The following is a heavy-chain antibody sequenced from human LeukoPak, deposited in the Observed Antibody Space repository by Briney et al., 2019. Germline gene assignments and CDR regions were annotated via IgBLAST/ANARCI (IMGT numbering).Heavy chain of an antibody. CDR1: GYTFTSYG. J-gene: IGHJ4*02. Sequence: ASVKVSCKASGYTFTSYGISWVQQAPGQGLEWMGWISAYNGNTNYAQKLQGRVTMTTDTSTSTAYMELRSLRSDDTAVYYCARDASIFGVVTNPHYWGQGTLVTVSS. D-gene: IGHD3-3*01. V-gene: IGHV1-18*01. CDR3: ARDASIFGVVTNPHY. CDR2: ISAYNGNT.